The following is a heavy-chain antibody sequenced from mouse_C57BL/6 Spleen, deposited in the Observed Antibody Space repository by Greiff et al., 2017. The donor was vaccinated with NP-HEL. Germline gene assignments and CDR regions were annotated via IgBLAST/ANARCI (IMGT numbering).Heavy chain of an antibody. CDR2: ISSGSSTI. V-gene: IGHV5-17*01. J-gene: IGHJ4*01. CDR1: GFTFSDYG. CDR3: ARGRYYGTLYAMDY. D-gene: IGHD1-1*01. Sequence: EVKLVESGGGLVKPGGSLKLSCAASGFTFSDYGMHWVRQAPEQGLEWVAYISSGSSTIYYADTVKGRFTISRDNAKNTLFLQMTSLRSEDTDMYYCARGRYYGTLYAMDYWGQGTSVTVSS.